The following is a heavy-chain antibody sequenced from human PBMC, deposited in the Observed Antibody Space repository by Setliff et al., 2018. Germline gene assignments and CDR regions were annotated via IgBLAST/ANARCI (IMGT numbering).Heavy chain of an antibody. V-gene: IGHV1-18*01. CDR2: ISAYNGFI. D-gene: IGHD2-15*01. CDR3: ARDRPMVVVADNLALFDY. Sequence: ASVKVSCKASGYSFTSYGISWVRQAPGQGLAWMGWISAYNGFIIYAQMFQGRVIMTTDTSTSTAYMELRSLRSDDTAVYYCARDRPMVVVADNLALFDYWGQGTLVTVSS. J-gene: IGHJ4*02. CDR1: GYSFTSYG.